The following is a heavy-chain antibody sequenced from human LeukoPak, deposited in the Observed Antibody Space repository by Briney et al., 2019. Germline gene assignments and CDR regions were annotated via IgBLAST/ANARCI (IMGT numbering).Heavy chain of an antibody. D-gene: IGHD4-17*01. CDR1: GFTFSSYA. J-gene: IGHJ5*02. CDR3: AKGDDYGDYYVSS. Sequence: GGSLRLSCAASGFTFSSYAMSWVRQAPGKGLEWVSSISGSGSVTYYADSVKGRFTISGDKSKNTLYLQMNSLRAEDAAVCYCAKGDDYGDYYVSSWGQGTLVTVSS. CDR2: ISGSGSVT. V-gene: IGHV3-23*01.